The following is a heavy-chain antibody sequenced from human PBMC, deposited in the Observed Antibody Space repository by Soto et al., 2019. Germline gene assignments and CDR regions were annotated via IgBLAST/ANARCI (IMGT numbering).Heavy chain of an antibody. D-gene: IGHD3-16*01. CDR1: GGTFSSYT. Sequence: QVQLVQSGAEVKKPGSSVKVSCKASGGTFSSYTISWVRQAPGQGLEWMGRIIPILGIANYAQKFQGRVTITADKSTSTAYMELSSLRSEDTAVYYCARRGSYGSHFDYWGQGTPVTVSS. CDR2: IIPILGIA. CDR3: ARRGSYGSHFDY. J-gene: IGHJ4*02. V-gene: IGHV1-69*02.